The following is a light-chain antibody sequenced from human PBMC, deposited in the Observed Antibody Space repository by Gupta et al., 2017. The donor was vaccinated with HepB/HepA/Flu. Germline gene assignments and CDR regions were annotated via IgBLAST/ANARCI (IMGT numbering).Light chain of an antibody. J-gene: IGLJ2*01. CDR2: ATN. Sequence: QSVVTQEPSFAVYTGETVTLTCHLTSGSVSATYYPSWYQQTPGQAPPMLIYATNSRSSGFPDRFSGSILGNKAALTITGAQSEDKSDYYCVLYIGTGVVVIGGGTKLTVL. V-gene: IGLV8-61*01. CDR1: SGSVSATYY. CDR3: VLYIGTGVVV.